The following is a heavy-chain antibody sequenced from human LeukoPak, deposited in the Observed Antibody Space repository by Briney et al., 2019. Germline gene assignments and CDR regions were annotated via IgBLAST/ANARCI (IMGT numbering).Heavy chain of an antibody. Sequence: GGSLRLSCAASGFTVSSNYMSWVRQAPGKGLEWVSVIYSGGTTYYADSVKGRFTISRNNSKNTLYLQMNSLRAEDTAVYYCARGWRWLQLSGDYYYMDVWGKGTTVTVSS. CDR2: IYSGGTT. V-gene: IGHV3-53*01. D-gene: IGHD5-24*01. CDR1: GFTVSSNY. CDR3: ARGWRWLQLSGDYYYMDV. J-gene: IGHJ6*03.